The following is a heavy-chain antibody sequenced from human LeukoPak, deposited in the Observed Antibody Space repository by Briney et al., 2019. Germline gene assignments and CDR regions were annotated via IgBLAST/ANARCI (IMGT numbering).Heavy chain of an antibody. CDR1: GFTFSSYA. D-gene: IGHD4-23*01. CDR3: ARTTVVTPRYYYYSMDV. CDR2: ISYDGSNK. V-gene: IGHV3-30-3*01. J-gene: IGHJ6*02. Sequence: PGRSLRLSCAASGFTFSSYAMHWVRQAPGKGLEWVAVISYDGSNKYYADSVKGRFTISRDNSKNTLYLQMNSLRAEDTAVYYCARTTVVTPRYYYYSMDVWGQGTTVTVSS.